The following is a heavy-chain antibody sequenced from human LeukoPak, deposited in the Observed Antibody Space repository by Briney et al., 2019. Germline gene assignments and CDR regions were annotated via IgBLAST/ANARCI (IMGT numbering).Heavy chain of an antibody. V-gene: IGHV3-33*01. J-gene: IGHJ4*02. Sequence: PGGSLRLSCVASGFTFRSDGMHWVRQAPGKGLEWVAVIWYDGSNKYYADSVKGRFTISRDNSKNTLYLQMNSLRAEDTAVYYCAYGDHLGPFDYWGQGTLVTVSS. CDR3: AYGDHLGPFDY. CDR2: IWYDGSNK. CDR1: GFTFRSDG. D-gene: IGHD4-17*01.